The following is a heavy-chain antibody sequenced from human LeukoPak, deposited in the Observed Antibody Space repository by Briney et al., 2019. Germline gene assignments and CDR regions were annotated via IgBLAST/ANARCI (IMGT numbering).Heavy chain of an antibody. J-gene: IGHJ5*02. Sequence: SETLSLTCAVSGYSLTNHYWIWIRQPPGKGLEWIGEILHTGSTNYNPSFKSRVTISIDTSKNQFFLSLTSVTAADTAVYYCAWGPAAVHPWGQGTLVTVSS. D-gene: IGHD6-13*01. CDR2: ILHTGST. V-gene: IGHV4-34*12. CDR1: GYSLTNHY. CDR3: AWGPAAVHP.